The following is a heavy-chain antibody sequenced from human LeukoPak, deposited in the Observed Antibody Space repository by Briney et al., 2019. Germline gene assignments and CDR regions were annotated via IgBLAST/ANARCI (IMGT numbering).Heavy chain of an antibody. CDR3: ARIPRRWELQVAWFDP. Sequence: GRSLRLSCAASGFTFSSYAMHWVRQAPGKGLEWVAVISYDGSNKYYADSVKGRFTISRDNSKNTLYLQMNSLGAEDTAVYYCARIPRRWELQVAWFDPWGQGTLVTVSS. D-gene: IGHD1-26*01. J-gene: IGHJ5*02. CDR2: ISYDGSNK. V-gene: IGHV3-30-3*01. CDR1: GFTFSSYA.